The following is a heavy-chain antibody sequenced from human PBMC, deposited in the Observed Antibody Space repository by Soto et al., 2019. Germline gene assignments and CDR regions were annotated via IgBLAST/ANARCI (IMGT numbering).Heavy chain of an antibody. CDR2: ISYDGSNK. CDR3: ARERMITFGGVIYNWFDP. D-gene: IGHD3-16*01. CDR1: GFTFSSYA. Sequence: QVQLVESGGGVVQPGRSLRLSCAASGFTFSSYAMHWFRQAPGKGLELVAVISYDGSNKYYADSVKGRFTISRDNSKNTLYLQMNSLKAEDTAVYYCARERMITFGGVIYNWFDPWGQGTLVPVSS. V-gene: IGHV3-30-3*01. J-gene: IGHJ5*02.